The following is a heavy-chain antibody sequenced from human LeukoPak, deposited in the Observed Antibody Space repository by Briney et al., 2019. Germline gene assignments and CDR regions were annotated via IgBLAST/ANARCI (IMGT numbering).Heavy chain of an antibody. CDR3: AKTYGGSYLSGIV. Sequence: PGGSLTLSCAASGFTFSSYAMNWVRQPPGKGLEWVSAISGSGGSTYSADSVKGRFPIPEENSKNTLYLKVTSRRDEDTAVYFWAKTYGGSYLSGIVWGQGTLVTVSS. D-gene: IGHD1-26*01. CDR2: ISGSGGST. V-gene: IGHV3-23*01. CDR1: GFTFSSYA. J-gene: IGHJ1*01.